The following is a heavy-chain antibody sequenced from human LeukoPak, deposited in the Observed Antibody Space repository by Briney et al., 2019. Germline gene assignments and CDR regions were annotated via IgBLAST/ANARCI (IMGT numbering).Heavy chain of an antibody. J-gene: IGHJ4*02. CDR2: IYYTGNT. D-gene: IGHD5-18*01. Sequence: SETLSLTCSVSGGPISSDTYYWSWIRQHPGRGLEWIGYIYYTGNTYYNPSLKSRITMSVDTSNNQFSLNLTSVTAADTAVYYCARATRRIQQSFDNWGQGTLVTVSS. V-gene: IGHV4-31*03. CDR3: ARATRRIQQSFDN. CDR1: GGPISSDTYY.